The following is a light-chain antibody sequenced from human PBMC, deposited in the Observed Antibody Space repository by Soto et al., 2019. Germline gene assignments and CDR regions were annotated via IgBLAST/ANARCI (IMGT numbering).Light chain of an antibody. Sequence: EIVMTQSPATLSASPGERATLSCRASQSVNNNLAWYQQKPGQAPRLLIYGASTRVTGIPTRFSGSGSGTEFTLTVSSLQSEDFAVYYCQQYNNWPPMYTFGQGTKLEIK. CDR2: GAS. CDR1: QSVNNN. J-gene: IGKJ2*01. CDR3: QQYNNWPPMYT. V-gene: IGKV3-15*01.